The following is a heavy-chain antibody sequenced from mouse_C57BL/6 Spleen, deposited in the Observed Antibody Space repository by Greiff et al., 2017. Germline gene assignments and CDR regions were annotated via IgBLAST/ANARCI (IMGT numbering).Heavy chain of an antibody. D-gene: IGHD1-1*01. CDR3: ARDYYYGSSYGRYFDV. J-gene: IGHJ1*03. CDR2: ISSGSSTI. CDR1: GFTFSDYG. Sequence: EVQLVESGGGLVKPGGSLKLSCAASGFTFSDYGMHWVRQAPEKGLEWVAYISSGSSTIYYADTVKGRFTISRDNAKNTLFLQMTSLRSEDTAMYYCARDYYYGSSYGRYFDVWGTGTTVTVSS. V-gene: IGHV5-17*01.